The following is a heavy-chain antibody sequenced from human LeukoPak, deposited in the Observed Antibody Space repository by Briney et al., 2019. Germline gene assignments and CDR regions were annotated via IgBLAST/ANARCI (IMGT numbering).Heavy chain of an antibody. CDR3: ARQSFAPFQVGPETPIES. CDR1: GGSFNGYY. CDR2: IYHSGSP. J-gene: IGHJ4*02. V-gene: IGHV4-34*01. D-gene: IGHD1-26*01. Sequence: WETLSLTCALYGGSFNGYYWMWTRQPPGKGVECFGEIYHSGSPNYNPSLRSRVTIAIDTSKSQFSLKLTSVTAADTAVHYCARQSFAPFQVGPETPIESWGQGTLVTVSS.